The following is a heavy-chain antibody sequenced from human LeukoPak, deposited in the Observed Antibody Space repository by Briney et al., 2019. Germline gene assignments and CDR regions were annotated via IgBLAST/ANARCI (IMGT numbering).Heavy chain of an antibody. J-gene: IGHJ4*02. V-gene: IGHV3-48*03. D-gene: IGHD5-12*01. CDR3: ARDRYSGYDTNFDY. CDR1: GFTFSSYE. Sequence: GGSLRLSCAASGFTFSSYEMNWVRQAPGKGLEWVSYITSSGTTKYYADSVKGRFTISRDNAKNSLYLQMNSLRDEDTAVYYCARDRYSGYDTNFDYWGQGTLVTVSS. CDR2: ITSSGTTK.